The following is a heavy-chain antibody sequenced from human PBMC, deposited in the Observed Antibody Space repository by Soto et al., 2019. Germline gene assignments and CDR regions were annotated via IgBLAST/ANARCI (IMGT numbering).Heavy chain of an antibody. Sequence: SHTLSLTCAISGDSVASNSAAWNLIRQSPSRGLEWLGGTYYRSKWYNDYAVSVKSRITINPDTSKNQFSLQLNSVTPEDTAVYYCARQAFKVAGTAIGAFDIWGQGTMVTVSS. J-gene: IGHJ3*02. CDR1: GDSVASNSAA. D-gene: IGHD6-19*01. V-gene: IGHV6-1*01. CDR3: ARQAFKVAGTAIGAFDI. CDR2: TYYRSKWYN.